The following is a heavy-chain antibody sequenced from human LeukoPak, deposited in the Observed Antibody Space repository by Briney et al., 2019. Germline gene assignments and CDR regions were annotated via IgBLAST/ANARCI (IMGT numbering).Heavy chain of an antibody. D-gene: IGHD6-19*01. J-gene: IGHJ4*02. Sequence: PGRSLRHSCAASGFTFSSYGMHWVRQSPGKGLEWVAVISYDGSNKYYADSVKGRFTISRDNSKNTLYLQMNSLRAEDTAVYYCAKDRGSGWRGPPLYWGQGTPVTVSS. CDR2: ISYDGSNK. CDR1: GFTFSSYG. CDR3: AKDRGSGWRGPPLY. V-gene: IGHV3-30*18.